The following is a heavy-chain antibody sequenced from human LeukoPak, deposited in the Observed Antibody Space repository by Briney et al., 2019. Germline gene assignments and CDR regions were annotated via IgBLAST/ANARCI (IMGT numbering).Heavy chain of an antibody. D-gene: IGHD3-22*01. Sequence: SVKVSCKASGFTFTRSAIQWMRQARGPRHERIGWIVVGSGNTNYAQTFQQRVTITRDMSTSKAYMELSSLRSEDTAVYYCAAADYYDSSGYYPYAFHIWGQGTMVTVSS. CDR3: AAADYYDSSGYYPYAFHI. CDR2: IVVGSGNT. CDR1: GFTFTRSA. J-gene: IGHJ3*02. V-gene: IGHV1-58*02.